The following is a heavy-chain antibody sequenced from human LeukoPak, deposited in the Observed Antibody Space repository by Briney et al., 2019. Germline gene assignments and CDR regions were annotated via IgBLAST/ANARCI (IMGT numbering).Heavy chain of an antibody. CDR3: ARGHKNYYDSSGYANQFDP. D-gene: IGHD3-22*01. V-gene: IGHV4-34*01. J-gene: IGHJ5*02. CDR1: GGSFSGYY. CDR2: INHSGST. Sequence: SETLSLTWAVYGGSFSGYYWSWIRQPPGKGLEWIGEINHSGSTNHNPSLKSRVTISVDTSKNQFSLKLSSVTAADTAVYYCARGHKNYYDSSGYANQFDPWGQGTLVTVSS.